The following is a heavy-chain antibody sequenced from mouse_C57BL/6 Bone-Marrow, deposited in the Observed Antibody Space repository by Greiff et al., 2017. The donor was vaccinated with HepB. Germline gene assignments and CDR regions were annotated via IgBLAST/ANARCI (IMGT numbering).Heavy chain of an antibody. Sequence: EVKLVESEGGLVQPGSSMKLSCTASGFTFSDYYMSWVRQVPEKGLEWVANINHDGSSTYYLDSLKSRFIISRDNAKNILYLLMSSLKSEDTATCYSAITTLAGYFDYWGKGTTLTVSS. V-gene: IGHV5-16*01. D-gene: IGHD1-1*01. J-gene: IGHJ2*01. CDR3: AITTLAGYFDY. CDR2: INHDGSST. CDR1: GFTFSDYY.